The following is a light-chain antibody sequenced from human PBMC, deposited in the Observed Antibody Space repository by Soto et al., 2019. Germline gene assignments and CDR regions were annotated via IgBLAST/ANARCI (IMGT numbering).Light chain of an antibody. CDR2: GTS. Sequence: AIQMTQSPSSLSASVGDRVTITCRASQGIRKALGWYQQKPGKAPKLLIDGTSTLQTGVPSRFSGSGSGTDFTLIISSLQPEDFATYYCLKDFSFPRTFGQGTKVEIK. CDR1: QGIRKA. V-gene: IGKV1-6*01. J-gene: IGKJ1*01. CDR3: LKDFSFPRT.